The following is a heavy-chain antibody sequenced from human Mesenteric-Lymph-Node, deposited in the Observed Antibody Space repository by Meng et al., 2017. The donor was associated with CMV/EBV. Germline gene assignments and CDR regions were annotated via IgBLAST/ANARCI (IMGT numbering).Heavy chain of an antibody. Sequence: FTGYDMHWVRKAPGQGLEWMGRINPNSGGTNYAQKFQGRVTMTRDTSISTAYMELSRLRSDDTAVYYCARFGSGITMVRGAMGFDYWGQGTLVTVSS. V-gene: IGHV1-2*06. CDR3: ARFGSGITMVRGAMGFDY. CDR2: INPNSGGT. J-gene: IGHJ4*02. D-gene: IGHD3-10*01. CDR1: FTGYD.